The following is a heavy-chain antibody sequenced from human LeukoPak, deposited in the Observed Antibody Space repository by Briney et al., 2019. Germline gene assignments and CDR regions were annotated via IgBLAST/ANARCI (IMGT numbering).Heavy chain of an antibody. Sequence: PSETLSLTCAVSGGSISSSNWWSWVRQPPGKGLEWIGEIYHSGSTNYNPSLKSRVTISVDTPKNQFSLKLSSVTAADTAVYYCASRYYDFWSGLHYFDYWGQGTLVTVSS. V-gene: IGHV4-4*02. D-gene: IGHD3-3*01. CDR3: ASRYYDFWSGLHYFDY. J-gene: IGHJ4*02. CDR2: IYHSGST. CDR1: GGSISSSNW.